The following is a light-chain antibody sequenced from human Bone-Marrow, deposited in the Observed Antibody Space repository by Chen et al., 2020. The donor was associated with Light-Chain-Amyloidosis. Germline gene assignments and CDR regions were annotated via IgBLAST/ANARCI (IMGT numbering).Light chain of an antibody. V-gene: IGKV3-20*01. CDR2: VSS. J-gene: IGKJ4*01. CDR3: QQYGTSPLT. CDR1: QTISSSY. Sequence: EIVLTQSPGTLSLSPGEGANLSCRASQTISSSYLTWYQQKFGQAPRLLISVSSSRATGIPDRFTGSGSGTDFTLTINRLEPEDFAMYYCQQYGTSPLTFGGGTKVEIK.